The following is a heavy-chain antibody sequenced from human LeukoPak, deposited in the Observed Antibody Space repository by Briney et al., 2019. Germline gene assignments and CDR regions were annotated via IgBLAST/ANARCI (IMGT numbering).Heavy chain of an antibody. CDR3: ASGYTYVRLGDH. J-gene: IGHJ4*02. Sequence: GGSLRLSCAVPGLSFSNYWMHWVRQAPGKGLVWVARTNLHGTTVDYADSVKGRFTISRDNAKNTLFLQMNSLRAEDTAVYYCASGYTYVRLGDHWGQGTLVTVSS. CDR2: TNLHGTTV. CDR1: GLSFSNYW. D-gene: IGHD5-18*01. V-gene: IGHV3-74*01.